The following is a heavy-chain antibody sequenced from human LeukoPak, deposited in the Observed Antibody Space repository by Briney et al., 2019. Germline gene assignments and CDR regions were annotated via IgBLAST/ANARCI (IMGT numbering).Heavy chain of an antibody. CDR2: ISAYNGNT. CDR1: GYTFTSYG. CDR3: ARTHIVVVTSLGDAFDI. D-gene: IGHD2-21*02. Sequence: GASVKVSCKASGYTFTSYGISWVRQAPGQGLEWMGRISAYNGNTNYAQKLQGRVTMTTDTSTSTAYMELRSLRSDDTAVYYCARTHIVVVTSLGDAFDIWGQGTMVTVSS. J-gene: IGHJ3*02. V-gene: IGHV1-18*01.